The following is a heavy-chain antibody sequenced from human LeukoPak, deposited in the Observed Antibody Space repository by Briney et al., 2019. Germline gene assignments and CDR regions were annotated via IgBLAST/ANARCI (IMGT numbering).Heavy chain of an antibody. D-gene: IGHD3-3*01. CDR3: AREEWLLMSAFDY. CDR2: ISYDGSNK. Sequence: SCKASGGTFSSYAMHWVRQAPGKGLEWVAVISYDGSNKYYADSVKGRFTISRDNSKNTLYLQMNSLRAEDTAVYYCAREEWLLMSAFDYWGQGTLVTVSS. CDR1: GGTFSSYA. V-gene: IGHV3-30-3*01. J-gene: IGHJ4*02.